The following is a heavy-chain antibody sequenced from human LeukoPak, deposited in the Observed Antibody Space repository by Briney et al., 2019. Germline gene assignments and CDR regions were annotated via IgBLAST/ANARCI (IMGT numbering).Heavy chain of an antibody. D-gene: IGHD6-19*01. CDR2: MSATSGVT. J-gene: IGHJ5*01. CDR1: GFTFRNYG. Sequence: GGSLRLSCVGSGFTFRNYGMSWVRQAPGKGLEWVSTMSATSGVTYYADSVKGRFTISRANSKNTLFLDMDSLRDEDTALYYCAKPISGGLAVTADWFDPWGQGTLVVVSS. V-gene: IGHV3-23*01. CDR3: AKPISGGLAVTADWFDP.